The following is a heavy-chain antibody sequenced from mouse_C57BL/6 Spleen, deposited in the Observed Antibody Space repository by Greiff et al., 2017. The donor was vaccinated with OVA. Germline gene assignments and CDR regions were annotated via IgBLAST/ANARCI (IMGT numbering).Heavy chain of an antibody. CDR2: INPSNGGT. D-gene: IGHD1-1*02. CDR3: ARSGGNYDAMDY. J-gene: IGHJ4*01. Sequence: VQLQQSGTELVKPGASVKLSCKASGYTFTSYWMHWVKQRPGQGLEWIGNINPSNGGTNYNEKYKSKATLTVDKSSSTAYMQLSSLTSEDSAVYYCARSGGNYDAMDYWGQGTSVTVSS. V-gene: IGHV1-53*01. CDR1: GYTFTSYW.